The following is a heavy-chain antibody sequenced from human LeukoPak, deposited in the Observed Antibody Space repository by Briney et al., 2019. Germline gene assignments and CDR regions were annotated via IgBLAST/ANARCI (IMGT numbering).Heavy chain of an antibody. CDR1: GYSITSGYY. V-gene: IGHV4-38-2*01. CDR2: IYHSGTT. CDR3: ARSAYYYDSSLLD. D-gene: IGHD3-22*01. J-gene: IGHJ4*02. Sequence: SETLSLTCAVFGYSITSGYYWGWIRQPPGKGLEWVGAIYHSGTTYDNPSLKSRVTISVDTSKNQFSLNLSSVTAADTAVYYCARSAYYYDSSLLDWGQGILVTVSS.